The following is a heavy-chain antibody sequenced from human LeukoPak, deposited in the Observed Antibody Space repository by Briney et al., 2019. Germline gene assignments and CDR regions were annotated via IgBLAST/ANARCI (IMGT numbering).Heavy chain of an antibody. CDR1: GFSFSDYG. J-gene: IGHJ1*01. CDR2: ISGRSSHV. CDR3: GRAFPPLRASSAGDL. V-gene: IGHV3-21*01. D-gene: IGHD3-16*01. Sequence: GGSLRLSCSASGFSFSDYGMNWVRQAPGKGLEWLSAISGRSSHVYYGESVKGRFTISRDNAKNSLYLQLDSLGVEDTAVYYCGRAFPPLRASSAGDLWGQGTLVTVSS.